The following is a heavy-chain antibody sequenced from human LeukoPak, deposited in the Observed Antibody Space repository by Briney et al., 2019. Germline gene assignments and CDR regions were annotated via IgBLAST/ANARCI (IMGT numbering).Heavy chain of an antibody. V-gene: IGHV3-30*02. D-gene: IGHD2-15*01. CDR1: GFTFSGYG. CDR3: AKVMPPGRIRFYSYYMDV. J-gene: IGHJ6*03. CDR2: IRNDGSNE. Sequence: GGSLRLSCAASGFTFSGYGMPWVRQAPGKGLEWVAFIRNDGSNEYYADSVKGRFTISRDKSKNTLSLQMNGLRVEDTAVYYCAKVMPPGRIRFYSYYMDVWGKGTTVTVS.